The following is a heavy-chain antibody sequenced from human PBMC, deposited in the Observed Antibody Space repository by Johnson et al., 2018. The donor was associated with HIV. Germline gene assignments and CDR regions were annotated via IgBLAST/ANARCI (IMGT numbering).Heavy chain of an antibody. Sequence: QVQLVESGGGVVQPGRSLRLSCAASGFTFSSYAMHWVRQAPGKGLEWVAVISFDGSDKYYADSVKGRFTISRDNSKRTLYLQINSLRPEDTAVYYCAKERRAPRAFDIWGQGTMLTVSS. J-gene: IGHJ3*02. V-gene: IGHV3-30*18. CDR2: ISFDGSDK. CDR1: GFTFSSYA. CDR3: AKERRAPRAFDI.